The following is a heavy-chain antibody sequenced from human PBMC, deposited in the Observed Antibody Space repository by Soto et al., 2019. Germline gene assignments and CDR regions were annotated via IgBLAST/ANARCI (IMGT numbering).Heavy chain of an antibody. CDR1: GFTFSSYS. V-gene: IGHV3-21*01. CDR3: ASKSGYDSGFFDY. J-gene: IGHJ4*02. Sequence: GGSLRLSCAASGFTFSSYSMNWVRQAPGKGLEWVSSISSSSSYIYYADSVKGRFTISRDNAKNSLYLQMNSLRAEDTAVYYCASKSGYDSGFFDYWGQGTLVTVSS. D-gene: IGHD5-12*01. CDR2: ISSSSSYI.